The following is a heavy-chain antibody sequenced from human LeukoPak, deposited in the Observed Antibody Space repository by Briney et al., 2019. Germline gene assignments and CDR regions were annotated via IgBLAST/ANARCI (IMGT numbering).Heavy chain of an antibody. D-gene: IGHD2-21*02. CDR3: ARDVAVTAHDSFDI. CDR1: GYTFTSYG. CDR2: ISAYNGNT. V-gene: IGHV1-18*01. J-gene: IGHJ3*02. Sequence: ASVKVSCKASGYTFTSYGISWVRQAPGQGLEWMGWISAYNGNTNYAQKFQGRVTMTTDTSTSTAYMELRSLRSDDTAVYYCARDVAVTAHDSFDIWGQGTMVTVSS.